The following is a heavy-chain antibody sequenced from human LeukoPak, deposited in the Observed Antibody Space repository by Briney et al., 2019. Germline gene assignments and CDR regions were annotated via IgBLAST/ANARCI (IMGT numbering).Heavy chain of an antibody. D-gene: IGHD2-8*01. V-gene: IGHV1-2*02. CDR2: INPNSGGT. CDR3: ASGGETRYCTNGVCYTPPQRNWFDP. CDR1: GYTFTGYY. Sequence: ASVKVSCKASGYTFTGYYMHWVRQAPGQGLEWMGWINPNSGGTNYAQKFQGRVTMTRDTSISTAYMELSRLRSDDTAVYYCASGGETRYCTNGVCYTPPQRNWFDPWGQGTLVTVSS. J-gene: IGHJ5*02.